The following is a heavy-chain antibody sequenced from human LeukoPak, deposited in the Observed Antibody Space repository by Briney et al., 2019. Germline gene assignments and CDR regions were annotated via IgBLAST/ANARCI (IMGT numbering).Heavy chain of an antibody. CDR3: ARERLRLGELSSLNWFDP. V-gene: IGHV7-4-1*02. CDR2: INTNTGNP. D-gene: IGHD3-16*02. J-gene: IGHJ5*02. CDR1: GYIFTSYA. Sequence: GASVKVSCKASGYIFTSYAMNWVRQAPGQGLEWMGWINTNTGNPTYAQGFTGRFVFSLDTSVSTAYLQISSLKAEDTAVYYCARERLRLGELSSLNWFDPWGQGTLVTVSS.